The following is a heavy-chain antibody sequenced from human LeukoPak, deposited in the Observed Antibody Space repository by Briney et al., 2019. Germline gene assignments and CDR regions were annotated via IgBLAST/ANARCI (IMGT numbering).Heavy chain of an antibody. Sequence: GGSLILSCAASGFTFSSYAMHGVRQGPGKGLEWVAYIAHHGSNKYYADSVKGQFTISRDNTKRTLYLQMNNLRADDTAVYYCAKDGSWSCTDWGQGALVTVSS. CDR2: IAHHGSNK. CDR3: AKDGSWSCTD. J-gene: IGHJ4*02. D-gene: IGHD2-8*02. V-gene: IGHV3-30*02. CDR1: GFTFSSYA.